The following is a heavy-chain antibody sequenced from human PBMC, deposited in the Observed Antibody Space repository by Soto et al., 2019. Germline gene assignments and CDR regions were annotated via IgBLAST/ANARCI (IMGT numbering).Heavy chain of an antibody. J-gene: IGHJ4*02. CDR2: ISGSGGST. D-gene: IGHD3-22*01. CDR1: GFTFSSYA. CDR3: AITRAYYYDSSGSRGY. V-gene: IGHV3-23*01. Sequence: EVQLLESGGGLVQAGGSLRLSCAASGFTFSSYAMSWVRQAPGKGLEWVSAISGSGGSTYYADSVKGRFTISRDNAKNTLYLQMNSLRAEDTAVYYCAITRAYYYDSSGSRGYWGQGTLVTVSS.